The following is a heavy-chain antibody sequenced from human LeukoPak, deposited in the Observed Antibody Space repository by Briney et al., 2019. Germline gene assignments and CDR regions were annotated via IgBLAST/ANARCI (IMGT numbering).Heavy chain of an antibody. V-gene: IGHV1-69*05. CDR3: ARDADYGDYGWFDP. CDR2: IIPIFGTA. CDR1: GGTFSSYA. D-gene: IGHD4-17*01. Sequence: SVKVSCKASGGTFSSYAISWVRQAPGQGLEWMGRIIPIFGTANYAQKFQGRVAITTDESTSTAYMELSSLRSEDTAVYYCARDADYGDYGWFDPWGQGTLVTVXS. J-gene: IGHJ5*02.